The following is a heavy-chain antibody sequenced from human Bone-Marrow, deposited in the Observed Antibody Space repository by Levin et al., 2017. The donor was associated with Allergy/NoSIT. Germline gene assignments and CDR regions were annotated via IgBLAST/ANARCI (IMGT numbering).Heavy chain of an antibody. V-gene: IGHV5-51*01. D-gene: IGHD1-26*01. CDR3: ARGSGSYEDAFDI. Sequence: GGSLRLSCKGSGYSFTSYWIGWVRQMPGKGLEWMGIIYPGDSDTRYSPSFQGQVTISADKSISTAYLQWSSLKASDTAMYYCARGSGSYEDAFDIWGQGTMVTVSS. J-gene: IGHJ3*02. CDR2: IYPGDSDT. CDR1: GYSFTSYW.